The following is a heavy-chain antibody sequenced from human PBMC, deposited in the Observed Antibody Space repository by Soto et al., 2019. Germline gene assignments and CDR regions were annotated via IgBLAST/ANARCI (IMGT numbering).Heavy chain of an antibody. Sequence: GESLKISCKGSVYSFTSYWIGWVRQMPGKGLEWMGIIYPGDSDTRYSPSFQGQVTISADKSISTAYLQWSSLKASDTAMYYCARHMDSNYYPINWFDPWGQGTLVTVSS. CDR3: ARHMDSNYYPINWFDP. CDR1: VYSFTSYW. J-gene: IGHJ5*02. V-gene: IGHV5-51*01. CDR2: IYPGDSDT. D-gene: IGHD4-4*01.